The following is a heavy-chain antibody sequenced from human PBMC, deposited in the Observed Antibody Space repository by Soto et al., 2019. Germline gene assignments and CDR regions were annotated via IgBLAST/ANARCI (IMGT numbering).Heavy chain of an antibody. CDR1: GGSISSYY. CDR3: ARGGGSGWPKNFDY. V-gene: IGHV4-59*01. J-gene: IGHJ4*02. Sequence: SETLSLTCTVSGGSISSYYWSWIRQPPGKGLEWIGYIYYSGSTNYNPSLKSRVTISVDTSKNQFSLKLSSVTAADTAVYYCARGGGSGWPKNFDYWGQGTLVNVSS. D-gene: IGHD6-19*01. CDR2: IYYSGST.